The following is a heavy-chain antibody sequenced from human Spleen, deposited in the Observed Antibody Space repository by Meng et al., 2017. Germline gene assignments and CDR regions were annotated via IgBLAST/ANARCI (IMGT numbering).Heavy chain of an antibody. Sequence: QVQLVQSGAEVMKPGSSVKVSCKTLGGIFSHYVIGWVRQAPGQGLEWMGGINPNSGGTDYAQKFQGRVTMTRDMSISTAYMELSSLTSDDTAVYYCVKEVGGNSVIYFQHWGQGTLVTVSS. CDR1: GGIFSHYV. D-gene: IGHD4-23*01. V-gene: IGHV1-2*02. CDR2: INPNSGGT. J-gene: IGHJ1*01. CDR3: VKEVGGNSVIYFQH.